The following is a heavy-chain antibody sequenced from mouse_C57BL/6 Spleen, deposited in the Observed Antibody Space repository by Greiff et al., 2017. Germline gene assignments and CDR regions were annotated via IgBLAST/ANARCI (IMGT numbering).Heavy chain of an antibody. J-gene: IGHJ3*01. CDR1: GYTFTSYW. V-gene: IGHV1-7*01. CDR2: INPSSGYT. Sequence: VQLQQSGAELAKPGASVKLSCKASGYTFTSYWMHWVKQRPGQGLEWIGYINPSSGYTKYNQKFKDKATLTADKSSSTAYMQLSILTYEDSAVYYCARDYYSNYEAFAYWGQETLVTVSA. CDR3: ARDYYSNYEAFAY. D-gene: IGHD2-5*01.